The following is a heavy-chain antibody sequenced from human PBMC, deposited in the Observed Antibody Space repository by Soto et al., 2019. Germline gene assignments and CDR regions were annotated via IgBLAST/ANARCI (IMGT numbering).Heavy chain of an antibody. CDR1: GYTFTSYY. Sequence: ASVKVSCKASGYTFTSYYMHWVRQAPGQGLEWMGIINPSGGSTSYAQKFQGRVTMTRDTSTSTVYMELSSLRSEDTAVHYCARDGALDYYDSSGLTQNWGQGTLVTVSS. V-gene: IGHV1-46*01. J-gene: IGHJ4*02. CDR2: INPSGGST. D-gene: IGHD3-22*01. CDR3: ARDGALDYYDSSGLTQN.